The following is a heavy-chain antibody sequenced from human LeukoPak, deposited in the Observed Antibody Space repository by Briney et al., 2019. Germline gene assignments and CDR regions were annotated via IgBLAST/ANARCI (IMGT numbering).Heavy chain of an antibody. CDR1: GGSISSYY. D-gene: IGHD6-19*01. V-gene: IGHV4-4*07. Sequence: SETLSLTCTVSGGSISSYYWSWIRQPAGKGLEWIGRIYTSGSTNYNPSLKSPLTMSVDTSKNQFSLKLSSVTAADTAVYYCARFSLGIAVAGTGEAFDIWGQGTMVTVSS. CDR3: ARFSLGIAVAGTGEAFDI. CDR2: IYTSGST. J-gene: IGHJ3*02.